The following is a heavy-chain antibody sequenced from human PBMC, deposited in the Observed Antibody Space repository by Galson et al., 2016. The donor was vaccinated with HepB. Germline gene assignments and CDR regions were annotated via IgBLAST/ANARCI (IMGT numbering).Heavy chain of an antibody. CDR1: GFSLSTSGVG. CDR2: IYWDDDK. D-gene: IGHD5-18*01. Sequence: PALVKPTQTLTLTCTFSGFSLSTSGVGVGWIRQPPGKALEWLAVIYWDDDKRYSPSLKGRLTITKDTSKNQVVLIMTNMDPVDTGTYYCAHRKLVDTATADYYFDSWGQGTLVAVSS. CDR3: AHRKLVDTATADYYFDS. V-gene: IGHV2-5*02. J-gene: IGHJ4*02.